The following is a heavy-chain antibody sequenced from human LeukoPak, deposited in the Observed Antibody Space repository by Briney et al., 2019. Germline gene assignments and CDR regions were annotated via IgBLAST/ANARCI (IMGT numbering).Heavy chain of an antibody. V-gene: IGHV3-23*01. CDR3: AKGTTVIRGGWFDP. Sequence: GGSLRLSCAASGFMFSSYAMSWVRQAPGKGLEWVSTISNSGGSTYCADSVKGRFTISRDNSKNTLYLQMNSLRAEDTAVYYCAKGTTVIRGGWFDPWGQGTLVTVSS. J-gene: IGHJ5*02. CDR2: ISNSGGST. CDR1: GFMFSSYA. D-gene: IGHD4-17*01.